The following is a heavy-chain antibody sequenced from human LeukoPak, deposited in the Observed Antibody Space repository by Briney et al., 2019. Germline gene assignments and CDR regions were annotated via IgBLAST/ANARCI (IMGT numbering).Heavy chain of an antibody. V-gene: IGHV3-23*01. D-gene: IGHD3-16*02. Sequence: PGGSLRLSCAASGFTFSSYAMSWVRQAPGKGLEWVSAISGSGGSTYYADSVKGRFTISRDNSKNTLYLQMNSLRAEDTAVYYCASVSKYYYGMDVWGQGTTVTVSS. CDR3: ASVSKYYYGMDV. CDR1: GFTFSSYA. CDR2: ISGSGGST. J-gene: IGHJ6*02.